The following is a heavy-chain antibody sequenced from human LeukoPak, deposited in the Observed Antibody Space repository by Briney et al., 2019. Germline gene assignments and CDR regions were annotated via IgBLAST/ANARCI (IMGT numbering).Heavy chain of an antibody. CDR1: GYTFTSYG. D-gene: IGHD2-15*01. CDR2: ISAYNGNT. CDR3: ASDIRDIVVVVAATDTQFDY. V-gene: IGHV1-18*04. Sequence: GASVKVSCKASGYTFTSYGISWVRRAPGQGLEWMGWISAYNGNTNYAQKLQGRVTMTTDTSTSTAYTELRSLRSDDTAVYYCASDIRDIVVVVAATDTQFDYWAHGTLVTVSS. J-gene: IGHJ4*01.